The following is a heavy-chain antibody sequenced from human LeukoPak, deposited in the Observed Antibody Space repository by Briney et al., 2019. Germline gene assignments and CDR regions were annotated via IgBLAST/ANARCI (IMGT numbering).Heavy chain of an antibody. D-gene: IGHD6-13*01. CDR1: ALSFSSYS. Sequence: GGSLRPSCPPSALSFSSYSTSWVRQAPGGGLEWVSSITTRSSYIYYADSVKGRFTISRDDAKSSLYLQMSSLRAEDTAVYYCARDPAAAGSVWLDPWGQGILVTVSS. CDR2: ITTRSSYI. CDR3: ARDPAAAGSVWLDP. V-gene: IGHV3-21*01. J-gene: IGHJ5*02.